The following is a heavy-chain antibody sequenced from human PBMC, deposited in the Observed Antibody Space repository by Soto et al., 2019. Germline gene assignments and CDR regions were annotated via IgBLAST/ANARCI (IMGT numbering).Heavy chain of an antibody. Sequence: ETLSLTCTVSGVSLNSGHYYWVWIRQSPGKGLAWIASIYYDESTYCNPSLKSRVTISTDKPKNQFSLTLKSVTAADTAVYYCGKVLIGATRHTDVDSWGQGALVTVSS. CDR3: GKVLIGATRHTDVDS. CDR2: IYYDEST. J-gene: IGHJ4*02. D-gene: IGHD2-15*01. V-gene: IGHV4-39*01. CDR1: GVSLNSGHYY.